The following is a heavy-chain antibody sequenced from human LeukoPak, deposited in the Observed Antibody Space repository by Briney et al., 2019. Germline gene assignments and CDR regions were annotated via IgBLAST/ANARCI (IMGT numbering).Heavy chain of an antibody. CDR3: AKDFAVVVPAAIASYYYYYMDV. Sequence: PGGSLRLSCAASGFTFSSYAMHWVRQAPGKGLEWVAVISYDGSNKYYADSVKGRFTISRDNSKNTLYLQMNSLRAEDTAVYYCAKDFAVVVPAAIASYYYYYMDVWGKGTTVTISS. V-gene: IGHV3-30*04. D-gene: IGHD2-2*02. CDR2: ISYDGSNK. J-gene: IGHJ6*03. CDR1: GFTFSSYA.